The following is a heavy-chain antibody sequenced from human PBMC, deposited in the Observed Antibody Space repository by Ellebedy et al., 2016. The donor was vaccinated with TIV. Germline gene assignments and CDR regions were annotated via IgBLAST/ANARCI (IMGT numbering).Heavy chain of an antibody. Sequence: SVKVSXXASGGTFSSYAISWVRQAPGQGLEWMGGIIPIFGTANYAQKFQGRVTITADKSTSTAYMELSSLRSEDTAVYYCARVYGSGSDNYYYYYGMDVWGQGTTVTVSS. J-gene: IGHJ6*02. V-gene: IGHV1-69*06. D-gene: IGHD3-10*01. CDR1: GGTFSSYA. CDR3: ARVYGSGSDNYYYYYGMDV. CDR2: IIPIFGTA.